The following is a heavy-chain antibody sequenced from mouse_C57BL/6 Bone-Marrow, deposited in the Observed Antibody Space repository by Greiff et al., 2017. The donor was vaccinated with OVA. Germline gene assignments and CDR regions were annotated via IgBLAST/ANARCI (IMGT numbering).Heavy chain of an antibody. J-gene: IGHJ4*01. CDR1: GYAFSSSW. Sequence: VHLVESGPELVKPGASVKISCKASGYAFSSSWMNWVKQRPGKGLEWIGRIYPGDGDTNYNGKFKGKATLTADKSSSTAYMQLSSLTSEDSAVYFCARSYYGYYAMDYWGQGTSVTVSS. D-gene: IGHD1-1*01. CDR3: ARSYYGYYAMDY. CDR2: IYPGDGDT. V-gene: IGHV1-82*01.